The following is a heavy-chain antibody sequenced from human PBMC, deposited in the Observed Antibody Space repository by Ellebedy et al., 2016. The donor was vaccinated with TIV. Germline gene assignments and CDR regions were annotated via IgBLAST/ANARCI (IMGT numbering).Heavy chain of an antibody. CDR1: GFTFSSYA. Sequence: KISCAASGFTFSSYAISWVRQAPGQGLEWMGGIIPIFGTANYAQKFQGRVTITADESTSTAYMELSSLRSEDTAVYYCATIVVVPAAGEVDYYYGMDVWGQGTTVTVSS. D-gene: IGHD2-2*01. CDR3: ATIVVVPAAGEVDYYYGMDV. V-gene: IGHV1-69*01. CDR2: IIPIFGTA. J-gene: IGHJ6*02.